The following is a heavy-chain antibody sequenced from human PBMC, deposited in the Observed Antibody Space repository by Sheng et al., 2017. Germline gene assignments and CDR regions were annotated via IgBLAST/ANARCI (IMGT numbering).Heavy chain of an antibody. CDR2: INSRSSYT. J-gene: IGHJ4*02. Sequence: EVQLVESGGGLVKPGGSLRLSCAASGFTFSTYSLNWVRQAPGKGPEWVSSINSRSSYTYYADSVKGRFTISRDNAKNSLYLQMNSLRAEDTAVYYCARDGDGSGYYSYYFDYWGQGTLVTVSS. CDR3: ARDGDGSGYYSYYFDY. D-gene: IGHD3-22*01. CDR1: GFTFSTYS. V-gene: IGHV3-21*01.